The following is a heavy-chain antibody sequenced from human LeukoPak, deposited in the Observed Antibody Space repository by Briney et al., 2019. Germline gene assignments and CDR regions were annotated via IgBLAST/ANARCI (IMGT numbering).Heavy chain of an antibody. J-gene: IGHJ3*02. CDR2: ISGSGGST. D-gene: IGHD3-9*01. CDR1: GFTFSSYG. CDR3: AKSFYYDILTDAFDI. Sequence: GGSLRLFCEASGFTFSSYGMSWVRQAPGKGLEWVSAISGSGGSTYYADSVKGRFTLSRDNSKHTLYLQMNSLRAEDTAVYYCAKSFYYDILTDAFDIWGQGTMVTVSS. V-gene: IGHV3-23*01.